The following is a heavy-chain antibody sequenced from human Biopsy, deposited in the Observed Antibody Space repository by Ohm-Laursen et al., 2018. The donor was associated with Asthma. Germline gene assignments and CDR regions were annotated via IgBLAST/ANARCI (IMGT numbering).Heavy chain of an antibody. CDR1: VYTFNSAG. CDR2: ISVYNGNT. J-gene: IGHJ6*02. V-gene: IGHV1-18*01. CDR3: ARAVDYSHYYGIDV. D-gene: IGHD3-10*01. Sequence: GASVKVSCKTSVYTFNSAGITCVRQAPGQGLEWMGWISVYNGNTKVAQKLQDRVTMITDTSTSTAYMELRSLRSDDTAVYFCARAVDYSHYYGIDVWGQGTTVTVS.